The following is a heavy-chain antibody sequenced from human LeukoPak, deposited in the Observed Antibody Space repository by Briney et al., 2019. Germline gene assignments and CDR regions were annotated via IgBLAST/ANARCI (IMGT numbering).Heavy chain of an antibody. CDR3: ARGRGYSSSPNYYYYMDV. D-gene: IGHD6-6*01. CDR2: INHSGST. V-gene: IGHV4-34*01. J-gene: IGHJ6*03. CDR1: GGSFSGYY. Sequence: SETLSLTCAVYGGSFSGYYWSWIRQPPGKGLEWIGEINHSGSTNYNPSLKSRVAISVDTSKNQFSLKLSSVTAADTAVYYCARGRGYSSSPNYYYYMDVWGKGTTVTVSS.